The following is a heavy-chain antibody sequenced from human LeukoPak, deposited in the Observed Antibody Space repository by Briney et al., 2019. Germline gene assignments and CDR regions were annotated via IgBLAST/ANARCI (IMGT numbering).Heavy chain of an antibody. CDR2: IYYSGST. CDR3: AGVRGYGLERFFGH. CDR1: GGSISSYY. J-gene: IGHJ4*02. V-gene: IGHV4-59*01. D-gene: IGHD3-16*01. Sequence: SETLSLTCTVSGGSISSYYWSWIRQPPGKGLEWIGYIYYSGSTNYNPSLKSRVTISVDTSKNQFSLKLSSVTAADTAVYYCAGVRGYGLERFFGHRGQGTLVTVSS.